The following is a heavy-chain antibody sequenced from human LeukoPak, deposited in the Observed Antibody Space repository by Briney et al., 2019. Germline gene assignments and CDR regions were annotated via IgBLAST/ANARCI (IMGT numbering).Heavy chain of an antibody. D-gene: IGHD3-10*01. CDR2: ISSSGSTI. CDR3: AKDGYYYGSGSYIDY. CDR1: GFTFSDYY. J-gene: IGHJ4*02. Sequence: SGGSLRLSCAASGFTFSDYYMSWIRQAPGKGLEWVSYISSSGSTIYYADSVKGRFTISRDNSKNTLYLQMNSLRAEDTAVYYCAKDGYYYGSGSYIDYWGQGTLVTVSS. V-gene: IGHV3-11*04.